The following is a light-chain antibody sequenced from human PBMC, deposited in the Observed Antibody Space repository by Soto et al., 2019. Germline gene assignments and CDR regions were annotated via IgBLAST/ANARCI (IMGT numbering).Light chain of an antibody. J-gene: IGKJ4*01. CDR3: QQRGNWPLT. CDR2: DAS. Sequence: EIVVTQSPAPLSLSPGERASLSCRASQTISDSLAWYQQKPGQPPRLIIYDASKRATGIPARFSGSGSGTDFTLTISSLEPEDFAVYYCQQRGNWPLTFGGGTKVEI. CDR1: QTISDS. V-gene: IGKV3-11*01.